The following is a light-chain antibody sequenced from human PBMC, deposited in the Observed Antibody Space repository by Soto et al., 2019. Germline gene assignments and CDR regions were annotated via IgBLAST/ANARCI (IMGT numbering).Light chain of an antibody. V-gene: IGKV3-11*01. CDR3: KYRSDCPPLP. Sequence: ELVLTQYPGTLSLSPGDRATLSCRASQSVSRYLAWYQHIHGQAPRLLLYDASNRSTGIPDRFRASGSGTALPLTLISLDPEDFAVYYCKYRSDCPPLPFCGGTKVAFK. CDR1: QSVSRY. CDR2: DAS. J-gene: IGKJ4*01.